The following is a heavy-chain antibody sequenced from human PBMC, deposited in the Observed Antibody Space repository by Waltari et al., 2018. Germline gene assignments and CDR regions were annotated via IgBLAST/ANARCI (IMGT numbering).Heavy chain of an antibody. Sequence: EVQLLESGGGLVQPGGSLRLSCAASGFTFSSYAMSWVRQAPGKGLEWVSAISNSGGDTYYAESVKGRLTISRDNSKNTLYLQMNSLRAEDTAVYYCAKTRGNYYYFDYWGQGTLVTASS. CDR1: GFTFSSYA. J-gene: IGHJ4*02. D-gene: IGHD1-26*01. CDR3: AKTRGNYYYFDY. V-gene: IGHV3-23*01. CDR2: ISNSGGDT.